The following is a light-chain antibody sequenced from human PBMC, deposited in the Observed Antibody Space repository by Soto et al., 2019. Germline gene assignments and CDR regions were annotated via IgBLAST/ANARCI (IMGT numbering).Light chain of an antibody. V-gene: IGKV1-39*01. CDR3: QRRYSTPYT. J-gene: IGKJ2*01. CDR1: QSISSY. Sequence: DIQMTQSPSSLSASVGDRVTITCRASQSISSYLNWYQQKPGKAPKLLIYAASSLQSGVPSRFSGSGSGTDFTLTISSLQPEDFGTYYCQRRYSTPYTLGQGAK. CDR2: AAS.